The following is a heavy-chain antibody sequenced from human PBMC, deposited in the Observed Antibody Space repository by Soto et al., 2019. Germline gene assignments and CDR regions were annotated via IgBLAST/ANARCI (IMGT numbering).Heavy chain of an antibody. CDR1: GVTFSSYA. V-gene: IGHV3-30-3*01. CDR3: AGESGGGAGEI. CDR2: ILYDGSNK. D-gene: IGHD2-15*01. J-gene: IGHJ3*02. Sequence: QVQLVESGAGVDQPGRSLRLSCAASGVTFSSYAMHWVRQAPGKGLEWVAVILYDGSNKYYADSVKGRFTISRDNSKNKMYLQMNSLGAADTDVYYCAGESGGGAGEIWGQGTMVTVSS.